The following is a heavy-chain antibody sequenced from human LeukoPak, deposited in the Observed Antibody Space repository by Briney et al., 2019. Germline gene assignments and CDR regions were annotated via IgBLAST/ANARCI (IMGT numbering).Heavy chain of an antibody. Sequence: ASVKVSCKASGGTFSSYAISWVRQAPGQGLEWMGGIIPIFGTANYAQKFQGRVTITAYEARSTAYMELSSLRSEDTAVYYCARDGQGITIFGVVPPESYFDYWGQGTLVTVSS. V-gene: IGHV1-69*13. J-gene: IGHJ4*02. CDR2: IIPIFGTA. CDR1: GGTFSSYA. CDR3: ARDGQGITIFGVVPPESYFDY. D-gene: IGHD3-3*01.